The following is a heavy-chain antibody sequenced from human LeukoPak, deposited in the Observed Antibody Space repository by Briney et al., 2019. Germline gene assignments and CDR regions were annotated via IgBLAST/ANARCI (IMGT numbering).Heavy chain of an antibody. CDR1: GGSISSSGYY. J-gene: IGHJ3*02. CDR2: MYYSGST. Sequence: PSETLSLTCTVSGGSISSSGYYWGWIRQPPGKGLEWIGSMYYSGSTYYNPSLKSRVTISVDTSKNQLSLKVSSVTAADTAVYYCARGRRNSYGIGDAFDIWGQGTMVTVSS. CDR3: ARGRRNSYGIGDAFDI. D-gene: IGHD2-8*01. V-gene: IGHV4-39*01.